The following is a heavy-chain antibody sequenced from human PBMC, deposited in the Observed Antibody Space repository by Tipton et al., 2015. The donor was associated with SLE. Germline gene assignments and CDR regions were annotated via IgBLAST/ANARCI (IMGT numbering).Heavy chain of an antibody. CDR3: AKNRGAAPWYPFDY. J-gene: IGHJ4*02. CDR2: ISSRADFT. V-gene: IGHV3-23*01. D-gene: IGHD6-13*01. CDR1: GTTFSSNA. Sequence: SLRLSCAASGTTFSSNAMTWVRQAPGKGLEWVSSISSRADFTYYADSVKGRFTISRANSKNTLFLQMNSLRAEDTAIYYCAKNRGAAPWYPFDYWGQGTPVTVSS.